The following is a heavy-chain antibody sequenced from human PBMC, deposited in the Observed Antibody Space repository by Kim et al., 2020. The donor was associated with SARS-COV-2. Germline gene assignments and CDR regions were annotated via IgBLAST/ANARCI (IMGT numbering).Heavy chain of an antibody. Sequence: GRFTISRDNSKNTLYLQMNSRRAEDTAVYYCAIGGGIVYYESSGYSRFDYWGQGTLVTVSS. CDR3: AIGGGIVYYESSGYSRFDY. J-gene: IGHJ4*02. V-gene: IGHV3-66*01. D-gene: IGHD3-22*01.